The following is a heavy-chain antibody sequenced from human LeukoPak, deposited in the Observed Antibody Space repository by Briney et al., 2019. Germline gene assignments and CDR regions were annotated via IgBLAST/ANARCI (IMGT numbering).Heavy chain of an antibody. V-gene: IGHV1-18*01. J-gene: IGHJ4*02. Sequence: ASVRVSCKASGYTFTSYGISWVRQAPGQGGEWMGWTSAHNDDTNYAETLQGRLTMTTDISTSTAYMELTSLRSDDTAVYYCARDWDSRNDYFDPWGQGTLVIVSS. CDR2: TSAHNDDT. CDR3: ARDWDSRNDYFDP. CDR1: GYTFTSYG. D-gene: IGHD1-1*01.